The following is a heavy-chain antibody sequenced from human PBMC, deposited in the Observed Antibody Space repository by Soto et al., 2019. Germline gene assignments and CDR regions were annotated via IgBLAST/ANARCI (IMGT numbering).Heavy chain of an antibody. CDR1: GGSISSYY. V-gene: IGHV4-59*01. Sequence: SETLSLTCTVSGGSISSYYWSWIRQPPGKGLEWIGYIYYSGSTNYNPSLKSRVTISVDTSKNQFSPKLSSVTAADTAVYYCARGRSSLPYYYDSSGYPFDYWGQGTLVTVSS. D-gene: IGHD3-22*01. CDR3: ARGRSSLPYYYDSSGYPFDY. J-gene: IGHJ4*02. CDR2: IYYSGST.